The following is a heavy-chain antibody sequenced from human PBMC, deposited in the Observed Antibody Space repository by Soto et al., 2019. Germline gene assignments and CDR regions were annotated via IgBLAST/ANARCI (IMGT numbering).Heavy chain of an antibody. J-gene: IGHJ4*02. Sequence: PGGSLILSCAASGFTFSSYAMSWVRQAPGTGLEWVSAISGSGGSTYYADSVKGRFTIARDNSKNTLYLQMNSLRAEDTAVYYCAKDMVLLWFGELFGAVNYFDYWGQGTLVTVSS. CDR3: AKDMVLLWFGELFGAVNYFDY. CDR1: GFTFSSYA. V-gene: IGHV3-23*01. CDR2: ISGSGGST. D-gene: IGHD3-10*01.